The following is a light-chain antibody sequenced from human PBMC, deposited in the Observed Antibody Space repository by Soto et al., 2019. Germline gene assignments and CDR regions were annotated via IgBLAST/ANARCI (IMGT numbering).Light chain of an antibody. CDR1: QSISSN. V-gene: IGKV3-15*01. CDR2: RAS. J-gene: IGKJ1*01. Sequence: EIVMTQSPATLSVSPGERATLSCRASQSISSNLAWYQQKPGQAPRVLIYRASTRATGIPPRFSGSGSGTEFTLTISNLQSEDFAVYYCQQYNNWPPWTFGQGTKVDI. CDR3: QQYNNWPPWT.